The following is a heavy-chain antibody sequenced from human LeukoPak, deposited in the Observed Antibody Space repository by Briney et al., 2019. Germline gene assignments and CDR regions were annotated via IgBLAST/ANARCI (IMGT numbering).Heavy chain of an antibody. V-gene: IGHV4-59*08. D-gene: IGHD3-16*02. CDR2: IYYSGST. J-gene: IGHJ4*02. CDR3: ARQEYDYVWGSYRPFDY. CDR1: GGFNTHYY. Sequence: SETLSLTCSVSGGFNTHYYWSWIRQPPGKGLEWIGYIYYSGSTNYNPSLKSRVTISVDTSKNQFSLKLSSVTAADTAVYYCARQEYDYVWGSYRPFDYWGQGTLVTVSS.